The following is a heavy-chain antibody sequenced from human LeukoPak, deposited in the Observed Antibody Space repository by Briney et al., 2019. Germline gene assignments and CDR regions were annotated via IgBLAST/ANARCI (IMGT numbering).Heavy chain of an antibody. CDR1: GYSFSGYY. J-gene: IGHJ3*02. Sequence: RASVKVSCKASGYSFSGYYIHWLRQAPGQGLEWMGWINPNSGATTYAQKFQGRVTMTRDTSISTVYMELSRLRSDDTAVYYCARKGIQLWSDAFDIWGQGTMVTVSS. CDR3: ARKGIQLWSDAFDI. V-gene: IGHV1-2*02. D-gene: IGHD5-18*01. CDR2: INPNSGAT.